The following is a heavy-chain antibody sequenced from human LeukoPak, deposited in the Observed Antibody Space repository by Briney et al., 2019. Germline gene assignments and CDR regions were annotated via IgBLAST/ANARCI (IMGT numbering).Heavy chain of an antibody. D-gene: IGHD6-6*01. CDR1: GYTFTSYD. CDR3: ARGRPKRQGYYYGMDV. J-gene: IGHJ6*02. CDR2: MNPNSGNT. Sequence: ASVKVSCKASGYTFTSYDINWVRQATGQGLEWMGWMNPNSGNTGYAQKFQGRVTMTRNTSISTAYMELSSLRSEDTAVYYCARGRPKRQGYYYGMDVWGQGTMVTVSS. V-gene: IGHV1-8*01.